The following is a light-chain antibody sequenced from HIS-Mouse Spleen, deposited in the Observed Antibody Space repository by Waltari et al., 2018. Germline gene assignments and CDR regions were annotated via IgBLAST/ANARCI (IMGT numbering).Light chain of an antibody. Sequence: SYELTQPPSVSVSPGQTASITCSGDKLWDKYACWYQQKPGQSPLLVIYQDSKRPSGIPERFSGSNSGNTATLTISGTQAMDEADYYCQAWDSSHVVFGGGTKLTVL. CDR1: KLWDKY. V-gene: IGLV3-1*01. CDR3: QAWDSSHVV. CDR2: QDS. J-gene: IGLJ2*01.